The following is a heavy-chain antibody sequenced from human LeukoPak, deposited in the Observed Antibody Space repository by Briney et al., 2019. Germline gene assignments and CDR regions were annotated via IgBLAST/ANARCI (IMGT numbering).Heavy chain of an antibody. Sequence: ASVKVSCKASGYTFTSYGISWVRQAPGQGLEWMGWISAYNGNTNYAQKLQGRVTMTTDTSTSTAYMELRSLRSDDTAVYYCARDLSVTSSDYYYFYWGQGTLVTVSS. CDR1: GYTFTSYG. CDR2: ISAYNGNT. CDR3: ARDLSVTSSDYYYFY. J-gene: IGHJ4*02. V-gene: IGHV1-18*01. D-gene: IGHD3-22*01.